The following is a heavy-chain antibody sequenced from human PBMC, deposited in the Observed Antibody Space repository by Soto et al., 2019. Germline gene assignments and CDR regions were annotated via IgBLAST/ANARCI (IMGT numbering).Heavy chain of an antibody. CDR2: ISDSDRGSAT. V-gene: IGHV3-11*01. Sequence: QVQLVESGGDLVKPGGSLRLSCAASGFSMSDHFMSWIRQAPGKGLEWVSYISDSDRGSATQYGDSVKGRFTISRDNAKNSLYLQMNSLIVDDTAVYYSAIESWANPDSCGQGTLVTLSS. CDR1: GFSMSDHF. J-gene: IGHJ4*02. D-gene: IGHD3-10*01. CDR3: AIESWANPDS.